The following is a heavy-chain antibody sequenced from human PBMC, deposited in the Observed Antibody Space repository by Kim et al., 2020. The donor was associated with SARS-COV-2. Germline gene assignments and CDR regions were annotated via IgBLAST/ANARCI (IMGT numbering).Heavy chain of an antibody. J-gene: IGHJ3*02. Sequence: SETLSLTCAVSGGSISSSNWWSWVRQPPGKGLGWIGEIYHSGSTNYNPSLKSRVTISVDKSKNQFSLLLSSVTAADTAVYYCARDCSSSWHAFETWGQGTMVTVSP. D-gene: IGHD6-13*01. CDR1: GGSISSSNW. CDR2: IYHSGST. CDR3: ARDCSSSWHAFET. V-gene: IGHV4-4*02.